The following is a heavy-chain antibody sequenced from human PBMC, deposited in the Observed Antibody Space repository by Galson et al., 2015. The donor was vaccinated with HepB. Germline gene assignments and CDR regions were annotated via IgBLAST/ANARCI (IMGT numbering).Heavy chain of an antibody. D-gene: IGHD3/OR15-3a*01. CDR2: INHSGST. Sequence: ETLSLTCAVYGGSFSGYYWSWIRQPPGKGLEWIGEINHSGSTDYNPSLKSRVTLSVDTSKNQFSLKLSSVTAADTAVYYCATRKRAMDYSWFDPWGQGTLVTVSS. J-gene: IGHJ5*02. V-gene: IGHV4-34*01. CDR3: ATRKRAMDYSWFDP. CDR1: GGSFSGYY.